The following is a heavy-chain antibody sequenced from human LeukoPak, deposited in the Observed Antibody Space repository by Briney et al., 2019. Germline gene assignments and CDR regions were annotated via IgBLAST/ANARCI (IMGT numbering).Heavy chain of an antibody. D-gene: IGHD6-19*01. CDR3: ARVGSSGLYYFDY. CDR2: ISYDGSNK. J-gene: IGHJ4*02. Sequence: GGSLKLSCAASGFTFSSYAMHWVRQAPGKGLEWVAVISYDGSNKYYADSVKGRFTISRDNSKNTLYLQMNSLRAEDTAVYYCARVGSSGLYYFDYWGQGTLVTVSS. V-gene: IGHV3-30-3*01. CDR1: GFTFSSYA.